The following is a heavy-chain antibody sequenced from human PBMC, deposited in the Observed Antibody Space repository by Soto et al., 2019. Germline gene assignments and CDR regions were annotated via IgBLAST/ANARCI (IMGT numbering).Heavy chain of an antibody. CDR2: IYHSGST. J-gene: IGHJ4*02. Sequence: QLQLQESGSGLVKPSQTLSLTCAVSGGSISSGGYSWSWIRQPPGKGLEWIGYIYHSGSTYYNPSLKSRVTISVDRSKNQCSLKLSSVTAADTAVYYCARGAASIAAPYYFDYWGQGTLVTVSS. D-gene: IGHD6-6*01. CDR3: ARGAASIAAPYYFDY. V-gene: IGHV4-30-2*01. CDR1: GGSISSGGYS.